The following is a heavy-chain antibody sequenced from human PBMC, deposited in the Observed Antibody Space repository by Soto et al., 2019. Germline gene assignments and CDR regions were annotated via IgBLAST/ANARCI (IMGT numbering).Heavy chain of an antibody. CDR2: VPYDGSNK. CDR3: AKDYYDSSGTMDY. CDR1: GFTFSSYG. V-gene: IGHV3-30*18. D-gene: IGHD3-22*01. Sequence: GSLRLSCAASGFTFSSYGMHWVRQAPGKGLEWVAVVPYDGSNKYYADSVKGRFTISRDNSKNTLNLQMNSLRAEDTAVYYCAKDYYDSSGTMDYWGQGTLVTVSS. J-gene: IGHJ4*02.